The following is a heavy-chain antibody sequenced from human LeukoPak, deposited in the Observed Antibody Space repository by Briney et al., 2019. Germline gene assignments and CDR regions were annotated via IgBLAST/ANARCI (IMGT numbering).Heavy chain of an antibody. J-gene: IGHJ4*02. CDR2: ISWNSGTI. CDR1: GFNFHDYA. V-gene: IGHV3-9*01. Sequence: PGGSLRLSCAASGFNFHDYAMHWVRQAPGKGLEWVSGISWNSGTIGYADSVKGRFTISRDNAKSSLYLQMHSLRADDTALYYCAKDMESGYYTPGACDYWGQGIQVTVSS. CDR3: AKDMESGYYTPGACDY. D-gene: IGHD3-22*01.